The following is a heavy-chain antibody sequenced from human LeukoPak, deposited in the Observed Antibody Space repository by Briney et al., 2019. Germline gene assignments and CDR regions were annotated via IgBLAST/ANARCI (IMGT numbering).Heavy chain of an antibody. J-gene: IGHJ6*02. V-gene: IGHV1-69*13. Sequence: RASVKVSCKASGGTFSSYAISWVRQAPGQGLEWMGGIIPIFGTANYAQKFQGRVTITADESTSTAYMELSSLRSEDTAVYYCARGELAYDYGDYDPMGYYYYGMDVWGQGTTVTVSS. CDR1: GGTFSSYA. CDR2: IIPIFGTA. D-gene: IGHD4-17*01. CDR3: ARGELAYDYGDYDPMGYYYYGMDV.